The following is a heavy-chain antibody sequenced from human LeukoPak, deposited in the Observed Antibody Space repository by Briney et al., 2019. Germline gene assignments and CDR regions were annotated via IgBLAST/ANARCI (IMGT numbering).Heavy chain of an antibody. CDR1: GFTFASSI. CDR2: MSPDSNYI. Sequence: GGSLRLSCPASGFTFASSIMNWVRQAPGKGLEWVSSMSPDSNYIYYADSVKGRFTISRDNAKNSLYLQMNSLRADDTAVYYGARGSYGDYGYWGQGTLVTVSS. CDR3: ARGSYGDYGY. V-gene: IGHV3-21*01. D-gene: IGHD4-17*01. J-gene: IGHJ4*02.